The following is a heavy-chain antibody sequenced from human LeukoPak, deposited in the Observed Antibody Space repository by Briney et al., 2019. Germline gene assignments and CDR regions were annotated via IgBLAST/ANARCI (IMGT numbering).Heavy chain of an antibody. J-gene: IGHJ3*02. CDR1: GYTFTSFD. D-gene: IGHD2-15*01. CDR2: VTPNTGNT. V-gene: IGHV1-8*01. Sequence: GASVKVSCKASGYTFTSFDINWVRQATGQGLEWMGLVTPNTGNTDYAQKFQGRVTMTRNISISTAYMELSSLRSEDTVVYYCARGVDDSFDIWGQGTMVTVSS. CDR3: ARGVDDSFDI.